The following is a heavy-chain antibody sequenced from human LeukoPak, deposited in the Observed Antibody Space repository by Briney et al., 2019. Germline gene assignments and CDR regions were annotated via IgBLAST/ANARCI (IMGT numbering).Heavy chain of an antibody. CDR1: GYTFTRYD. Sequence: GASVKVSCKASGYTFTRYDINWVRQATGQGLEWMGWMNPNSGNTGYAQKFQGRVTMTRNTSISSAYMELSSLRSEDTAVYYCARGQNWGDKYYFDYWGQGTLVTVSS. CDR3: ARGQNWGDKYYFDY. D-gene: IGHD7-27*01. CDR2: MNPNSGNT. J-gene: IGHJ4*02. V-gene: IGHV1-8*01.